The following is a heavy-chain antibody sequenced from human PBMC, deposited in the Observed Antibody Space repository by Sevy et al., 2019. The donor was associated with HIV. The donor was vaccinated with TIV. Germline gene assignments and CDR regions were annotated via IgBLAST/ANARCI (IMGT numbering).Heavy chain of an antibody. CDR3: ARGRKTTEEWLEELDYYYGLDV. J-gene: IGHJ6*02. CDR1: GFSFNSYD. Sequence: GGSLRLSCAASGFSFNSYDMNWVRRAPGKGLEWVSSISSVSTIIYYGDSVRGRFSISRDNAKKSLYLQMNSLRDEDTAIYYCARGRKTTEEWLEELDYYYGLDVWGQGTTVTVSS. CDR2: ISSVSTII. V-gene: IGHV3-21*01. D-gene: IGHD2-8*01.